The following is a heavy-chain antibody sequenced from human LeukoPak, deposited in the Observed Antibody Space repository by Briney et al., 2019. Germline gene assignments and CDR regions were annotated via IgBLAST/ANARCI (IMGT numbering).Heavy chain of an antibody. CDR3: ARRGFDYGEYYFDY. V-gene: IGHV3-64*01. CDR2: ISSNGGST. D-gene: IGHD4-17*01. CDR1: GFTFGSYA. J-gene: IGHJ4*02. Sequence: GGSLRLSCAASGFTFGSYAMHWVRQAPGKGLEYVSAISSNGGSTYYANSVKGRFTISRDNSKNTLYLQMGSLRAEDMAVYYCARRGFDYGEYYFDYWGQGTLVTVSS.